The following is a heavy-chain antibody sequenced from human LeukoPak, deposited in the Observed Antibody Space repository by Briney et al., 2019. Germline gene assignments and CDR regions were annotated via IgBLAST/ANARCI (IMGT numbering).Heavy chain of an antibody. Sequence: PGGSLRLSCVASGFTFSSYSMNWVRQAPGKGLEWISYISSGGGTIHYADSVKGRFTISRDNAKNSLYLQMNSLRAEATAGYFSARGPAGAGIYYDYWGQGTLVTVST. V-gene: IGHV3-48*01. CDR2: ISSGGGTI. CDR3: ARGPAGAGIYYDY. CDR1: GFTFSSYS. D-gene: IGHD6-19*01. J-gene: IGHJ4*02.